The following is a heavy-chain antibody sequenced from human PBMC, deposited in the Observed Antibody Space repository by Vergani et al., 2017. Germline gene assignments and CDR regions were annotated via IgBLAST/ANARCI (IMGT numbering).Heavy chain of an antibody. Sequence: EVQLVESGGGLVQPGGSLRLSCAASGFMFSNYWMNWVRQAPGKGLEWVSVIYSGGSTYYADSVKGRFTISRDSSKNKLYLQMNSLRAEDTAVYYCARDLGTYGRDGMDVWGQGTTVTVSS. J-gene: IGHJ6*02. CDR2: IYSGGST. CDR3: ARDLGTYGRDGMDV. CDR1: GFMFSNYW. D-gene: IGHD4-17*01. V-gene: IGHV3-66*02.